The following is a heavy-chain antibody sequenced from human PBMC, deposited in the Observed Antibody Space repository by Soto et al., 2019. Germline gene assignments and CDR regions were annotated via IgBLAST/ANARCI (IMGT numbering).Heavy chain of an antibody. J-gene: IGHJ4*02. CDR1: GYTCTNYG. D-gene: IGHD6-19*01. CDR3: ARHVNLPLAGTGFDS. Sequence: GASVKVSCKASGYTCTNYGFSWVRQAPGQGLEWMGWISGYNGNTNYAERLQGRVTMSIDTSQEQFSLKVSSVTATDTAVYYCARHVNLPLAGTGFDSWGRGTLVTVSS. V-gene: IGHV1-18*01. CDR2: ISGYNGNT.